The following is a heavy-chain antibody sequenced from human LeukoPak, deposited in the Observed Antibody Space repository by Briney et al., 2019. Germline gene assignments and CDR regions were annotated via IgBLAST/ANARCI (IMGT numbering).Heavy chain of an antibody. CDR2: ISAYNGNT. CDR1: GYTFSNYG. Sequence: ASVKVSCKASGYTFSNYGLSWVRQAPGQGLEWMGRISAYNGNTNYVQKFQGRVTMTTDTSTSTAYMELRSLRSDDTAVYYCARERRRAVAGPPPDYWGQGTLVTVSS. D-gene: IGHD6-19*01. V-gene: IGHV1-18*01. CDR3: ARERRRAVAGPPPDY. J-gene: IGHJ4*02.